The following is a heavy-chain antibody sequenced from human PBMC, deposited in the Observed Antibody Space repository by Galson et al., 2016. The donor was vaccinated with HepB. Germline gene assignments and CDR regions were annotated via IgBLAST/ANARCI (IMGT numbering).Heavy chain of an antibody. CDR3: ARTQTAISDGRDAFDI. D-gene: IGHD2-21*02. Sequence: SETLSLTCNVSGGSINTPSYYWGWIRQPPGKGLEWIGRIYYSGNTYHNPSLKSRLTLSIDTSQNHFSLRLNSATAADTAVYFCARTQTAISDGRDAFDIWGQGTTVTVSS. CDR1: GGSINTPSYY. J-gene: IGHJ3*02. V-gene: IGHV4-39*02. CDR2: IYYSGNT.